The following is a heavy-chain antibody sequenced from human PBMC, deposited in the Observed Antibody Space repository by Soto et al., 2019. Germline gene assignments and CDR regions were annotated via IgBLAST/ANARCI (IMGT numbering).Heavy chain of an antibody. D-gene: IGHD6-19*01. CDR1: GYTFTSYG. CDR3: ARDAGGWRNYYYYYGMDV. CDR2: ISAYNGNT. J-gene: IGHJ6*02. Sequence: QVQLVQSGAEVKKPGASVKVSCKASGYTFTSYGISWVRQAPGQGLEWMGGISAYNGNTNYAQKLQGRVTMTTDKSARTAYMELRSLRSDATAVYYCARDAGGWRNYYYYYGMDVWGQGTTVTVSS. V-gene: IGHV1-18*01.